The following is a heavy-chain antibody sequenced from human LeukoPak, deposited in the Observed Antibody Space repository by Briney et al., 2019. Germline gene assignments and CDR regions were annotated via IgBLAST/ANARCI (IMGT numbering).Heavy chain of an antibody. CDR3: ARYRRWVEYFQH. V-gene: IGHV1-18*01. CDR2: ISAYNGNT. D-gene: IGHD1-1*01. CDR1: VYTFTRYD. Sequence: ASVKVSRMASVYTFTRYDINWVRQATGHGVEWMGWISAYNGNTNYAQTLQGRVTMTTDTSTSTPYMELRSLRSDDTAVYYCARYRRWVEYFQHWGQGTLVTVSS. J-gene: IGHJ1*01.